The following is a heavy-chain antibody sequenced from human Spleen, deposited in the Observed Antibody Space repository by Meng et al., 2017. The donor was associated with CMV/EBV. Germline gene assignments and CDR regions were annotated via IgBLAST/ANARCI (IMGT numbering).Heavy chain of an antibody. CDR2: ISYDGSNK. Sequence: QVQLVXXXXXXVQXVXSLRLSCAASGFTFSSYAMHWVRQAPGKGLEWVAVISYDGSNKYYADSVKGRFTISRDNSKNTLYLQMNSLRAEDTAVYYCARVTFDYWGQGTLVTVSS. J-gene: IGHJ4*02. V-gene: IGHV3-30-3*01. CDR1: GFTFSSYA. CDR3: ARVTFDY.